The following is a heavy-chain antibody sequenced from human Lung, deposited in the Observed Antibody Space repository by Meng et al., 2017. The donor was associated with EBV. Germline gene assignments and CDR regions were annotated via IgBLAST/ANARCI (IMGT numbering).Heavy chain of an antibody. CDR2: ISGGGSAT. J-gene: IGHJ4*02. CDR1: GLTFSTYV. V-gene: IGHV3-23*01. CDR3: ASHFDKTFDY. Sequence: QLLESWGGLVRPGGSLRLSCAASGLTFSTYVMSWVRQAPGKGLEWVSSISGGGSATYYADSVKGRFTISRDNSKNSMSLEMNSLRDEDTAIYYCASHFDKTFDYWGQGTLVTVSS. D-gene: IGHD3-9*01.